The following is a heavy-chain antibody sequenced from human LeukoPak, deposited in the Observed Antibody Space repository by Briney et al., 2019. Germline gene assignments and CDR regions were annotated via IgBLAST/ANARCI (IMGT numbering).Heavy chain of an antibody. CDR1: GFTLSTYW. D-gene: IGHD2-2*01. Sequence: GGSLRLSCAASGFTLSTYWMHWVRQAPGKGLVWVSRINSDGSSRTYADSVKGQFTISRDNAKNTLYLQMNSLRAEDTAVYHCARGSQRGAAANYYGMDVWGQGTTVTVSS. V-gene: IGHV3-74*01. CDR3: ARGSQRGAAANYYGMDV. CDR2: INSDGSSR. J-gene: IGHJ6*02.